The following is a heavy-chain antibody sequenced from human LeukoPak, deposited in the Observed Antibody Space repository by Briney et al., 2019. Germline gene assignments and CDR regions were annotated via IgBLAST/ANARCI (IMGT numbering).Heavy chain of an antibody. J-gene: IGHJ4*02. Sequence: GGSLRLSCAASGFTFSSYAMHWVRQAPGNGLEWVAVISYDGSNKYYADSVKGRFTISRDNSKNTLYLQMNSLRAEDTAVYYCARDPHEGSCYSLNYFDYWGQGTLVTVSS. V-gene: IGHV3-30-3*01. CDR2: ISYDGSNK. CDR3: ARDPHEGSCYSLNYFDY. CDR1: GFTFSSYA. D-gene: IGHD3-22*01.